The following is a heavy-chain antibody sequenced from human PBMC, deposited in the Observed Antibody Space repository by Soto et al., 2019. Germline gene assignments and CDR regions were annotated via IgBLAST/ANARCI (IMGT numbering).Heavy chain of an antibody. CDR1: GFTFSSYG. D-gene: IGHD1-1*01. CDR3: ARDLDTTGLFDY. J-gene: IGHJ4*02. V-gene: IGHV3-33*01. CDR2: IWYDGSNK. Sequence: QVQLVESGGGVVQPGRSLRLSCAASGFTFSSYGMHWVRQAPGKGLEWVAVIWYDGSNKYYADSVKGRFTISRDNSKNTLYLQMNSLRAEDTAVYYCARDLDTTGLFDYWGQETLVTVSS.